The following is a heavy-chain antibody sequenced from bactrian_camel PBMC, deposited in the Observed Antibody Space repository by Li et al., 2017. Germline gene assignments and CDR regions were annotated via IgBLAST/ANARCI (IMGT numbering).Heavy chain of an antibody. V-gene: IGHV3S66*01. Sequence: DVQLVESGGDLVQAGGSLRLSCTVSGLTFDDYAMAWFRQAPGKEREGVSCIHRSGGSTVYADSVKGRATISHDNAKNTLYLQMNSLKPEDTAMYYCAADKYTGGSCDLGYWCQGTQITVS. D-gene: IGHD6*01. CDR2: IHRSGGST. CDR1: GLTFDDYA. CDR3: AADKYTGGSCDLGY. J-gene: IGHJ6*01.